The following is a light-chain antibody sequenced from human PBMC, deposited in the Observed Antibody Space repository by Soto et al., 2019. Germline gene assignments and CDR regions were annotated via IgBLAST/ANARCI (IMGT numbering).Light chain of an antibody. CDR2: TDN. V-gene: IGLV1-44*01. J-gene: IGLJ1*01. CDR1: SSNIGSNA. CDR3: AAWDGSLNAYV. Sequence: QSVLTQPPSASGTPGQRVTISCSGSSSNIGSNAVNWYQQFPGTAPKLLIYTDNQRPSGVPDRFSGSKSGTSASLAISGLQSEDEADYFCAAWDGSLNAYVFGTETKLTVL.